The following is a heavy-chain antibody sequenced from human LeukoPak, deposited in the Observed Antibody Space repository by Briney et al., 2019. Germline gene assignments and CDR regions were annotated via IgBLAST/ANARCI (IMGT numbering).Heavy chain of an antibody. CDR1: GFTFSRYW. D-gene: IGHD3-3*01. V-gene: IGHV3-74*01. CDR3: AREDDFWSGYYPFDWDY. Sequence: GGSLRLSCEASGFTFSRYWMHWVRQTPGKGLVWVSRINSDGSTTTYADSAKGRFTISRDNAKNTLYLQMNSLTAEDTAVYYCAREDDFWSGYYPFDWDYWGQGTLVTVSS. J-gene: IGHJ4*02. CDR2: INSDGSTT.